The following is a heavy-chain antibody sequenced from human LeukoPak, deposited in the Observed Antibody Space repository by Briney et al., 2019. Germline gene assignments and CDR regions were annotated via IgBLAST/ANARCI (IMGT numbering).Heavy chain of an antibody. CDR1: GYSISSGYY. Sequence: PPETLSLTCTVSGYSISSGYYWGWIRQPPVKGLEWIGSIYHSGSTYYNPSLKSRVTISVDTSKNQFSLKLSSVTVAGTAVYYCARAARSREFDYWGQGTLVTVSS. J-gene: IGHJ4*02. CDR3: ARAARSREFDY. CDR2: IYHSGST. D-gene: IGHD2-2*01. V-gene: IGHV4-38-2*02.